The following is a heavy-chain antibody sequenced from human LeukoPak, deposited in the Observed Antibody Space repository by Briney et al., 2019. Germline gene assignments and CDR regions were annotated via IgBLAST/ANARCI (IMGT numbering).Heavy chain of an antibody. J-gene: IGHJ4*02. CDR2: INHSGST. D-gene: IGHD3-3*01. Sequence: SETLSLTCAVYGGSFSGYYWSWIRQPPGKGLEWIGEINHSGSTNYNPSLKSRVTISVGKSKNQFSLKLSSVTAADTAVYYCARGHFDFWSGSGFDYWGQGTLVTVSS. CDR3: ARGHFDFWSGSGFDY. V-gene: IGHV4-34*01. CDR1: GGSFSGYY.